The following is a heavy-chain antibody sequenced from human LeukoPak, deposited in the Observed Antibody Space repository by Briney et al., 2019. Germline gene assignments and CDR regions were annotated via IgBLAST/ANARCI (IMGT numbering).Heavy chain of an antibody. CDR2: ISYDGSNK. CDR3: ARGLIAPDVDYFDY. D-gene: IGHD2-21*01. V-gene: IGHV3-30*03. J-gene: IGHJ4*02. Sequence: GGSLRLSCAASGFTFSSYGIHWVRQAPGKGLEWVAVISYDGSNKYYADSVRGRFTISRDNSKNTLYLQMNSLRAEDTAVYYCARGLIAPDVDYFDYWGQGTLVTVSS. CDR1: GFTFSSYG.